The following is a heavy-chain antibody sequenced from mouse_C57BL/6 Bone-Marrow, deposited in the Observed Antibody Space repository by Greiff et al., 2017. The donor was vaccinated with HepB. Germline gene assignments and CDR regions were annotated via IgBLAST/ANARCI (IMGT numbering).Heavy chain of an antibody. Sequence: EVHLVESGPGLAKPSQTLSLTCSVTGYSITSDYWNWIRKFPGNKLEYMGYISYSGSTYYNPSLKSRISITRDTSKNQYYLQLNSVTTEDTATYYCARYTTVVATDWYFDVWGTGTTVTVSS. V-gene: IGHV3-8*01. D-gene: IGHD1-1*01. CDR3: ARYTTVVATDWYFDV. CDR2: ISYSGST. J-gene: IGHJ1*03. CDR1: GYSITSDY.